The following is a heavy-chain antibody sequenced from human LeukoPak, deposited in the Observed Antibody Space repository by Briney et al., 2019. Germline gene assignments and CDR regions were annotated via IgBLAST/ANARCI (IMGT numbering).Heavy chain of an antibody. D-gene: IGHD2-15*01. CDR3: ARGSVVVVAATPENYYYYGMDV. V-gene: IGHV3-11*06. Sequence: PGGSLRLSCAASGFTFSDYYMSWIRQAPGKGLEWVSSISSSSSYIYYADSVKGRFTISRDNAKNSLYLQMNSLRAEDTAVYYCARGSVVVVAATPENYYYYGMDVWGQGTTVTVSS. CDR2: ISSSSSYI. J-gene: IGHJ6*02. CDR1: GFTFSDYY.